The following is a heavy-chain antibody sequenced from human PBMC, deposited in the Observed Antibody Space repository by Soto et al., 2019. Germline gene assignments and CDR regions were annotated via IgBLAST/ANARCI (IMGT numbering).Heavy chain of an antibody. Sequence: EAHLVGSGGGLVQPGGSLRLSCAASGFAVSANYLSWVRQAPGKGLEWVSLIYSGGDTDYADSVRGRFTISRDNSKKTLYLQMNSLKAEDTAVYYCATRMTTAPYWGQGALVNVSS. J-gene: IGHJ4*02. V-gene: IGHV3-66*01. CDR2: IYSGGDT. CDR1: GFAVSANY. D-gene: IGHD4-17*01. CDR3: ATRMTTAPY.